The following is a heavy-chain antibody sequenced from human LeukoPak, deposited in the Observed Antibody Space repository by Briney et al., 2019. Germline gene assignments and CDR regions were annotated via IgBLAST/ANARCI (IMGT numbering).Heavy chain of an antibody. Sequence: ASVKVSCKVSGYTFTSYDINWVRQATGQGLEWMGWMNPNSGNTGYAQKFQGRVTMTRNTSISTAYMELSSLRSEDTAVYYCARGLRYFDWLLYDYYYYYGMDVWGQGTTVTVSS. CDR2: MNPNSGNT. CDR1: GYTFTSYD. V-gene: IGHV1-8*01. CDR3: ARGLRYFDWLLYDYYYYYGMDV. D-gene: IGHD3-9*01. J-gene: IGHJ6*02.